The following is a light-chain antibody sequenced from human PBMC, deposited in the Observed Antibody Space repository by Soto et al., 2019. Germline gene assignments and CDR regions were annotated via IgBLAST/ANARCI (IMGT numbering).Light chain of an antibody. CDR3: SSYTSSSLYV. J-gene: IGLJ1*01. V-gene: IGLV2-14*03. CDR2: DVS. Sequence: QSALTQPASVSGSPGQSITISSTGTSSDVGGYDYVSWYQHHPGKAPKLMIYDVSNRPSGVSNRFSGSKSGNTASLTISGLKAEDEADYYCSSYTSSSLYVFGTGTKLTVL. CDR1: SSDVGGYDY.